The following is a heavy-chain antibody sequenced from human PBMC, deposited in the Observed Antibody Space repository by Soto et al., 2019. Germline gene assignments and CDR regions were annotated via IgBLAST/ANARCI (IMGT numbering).Heavy chain of an antibody. CDR1: GGSISSSSYY. J-gene: IGHJ5*02. CDR3: ARAIFGVVIIPVWGFDP. Sequence: PSETLSLTYTVSGGSISSSSYYWGWIRQPPGKGLEWIGSIYYSGSTYYNPSLKSRVTISVDTSKNQFSLKLSSVTAADTAVYYCARAIFGVVIIPVWGFDPWGQGTLVTVSS. D-gene: IGHD3-3*01. CDR2: IYYSGST. V-gene: IGHV4-39*01.